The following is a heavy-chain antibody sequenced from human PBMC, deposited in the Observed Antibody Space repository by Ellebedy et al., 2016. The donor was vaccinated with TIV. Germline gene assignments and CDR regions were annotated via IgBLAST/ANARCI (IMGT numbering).Heavy chain of an antibody. V-gene: IGHV4-34*01. J-gene: IGHJ4*02. Sequence: SETLSLTCAVYGGSFSGYYWSWIRQPPGKGLEWIGEINHSGSTNYNPSLKSRVTISVDTSKNQFSLNLSSVTAADTAVYYCARVGITGFNIDYWGQGILVTVSS. CDR2: INHSGST. D-gene: IGHD1-20*01. CDR1: GGSFSGYY. CDR3: ARVGITGFNIDY.